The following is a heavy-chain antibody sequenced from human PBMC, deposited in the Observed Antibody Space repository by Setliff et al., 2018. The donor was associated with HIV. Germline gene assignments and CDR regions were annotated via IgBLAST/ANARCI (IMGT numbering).Heavy chain of an antibody. J-gene: IGHJ4*02. CDR3: ARDISDFWSNYQTPFDY. Sequence: SETLSLTCAVYGGSFSNYFWSWIRQPPGKGLEWIGEINHSGITNYNPSLKSRVTISVDTSKNQFSLNLRSVTAADTAVYYRARDISDFWSNYQTPFDYWGQGTLVTVSS. CDR2: INHSGIT. V-gene: IGHV4-34*01. CDR1: GGSFSNYF. D-gene: IGHD3-3*01.